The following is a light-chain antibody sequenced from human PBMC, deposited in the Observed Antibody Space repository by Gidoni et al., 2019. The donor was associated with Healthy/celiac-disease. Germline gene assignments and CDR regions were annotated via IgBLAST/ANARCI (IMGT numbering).Light chain of an antibody. V-gene: IGKV4-1*01. Sequence: DIVMNQSQDALAVSLGERATINCKSSQSVLYSSNNKNYLAWYQQKPGQPPKLLIYWASTRASGVPDRFSGSGSGTDFTLTISSLRAEDVAVYYCQQYYSTPLTFGGGTKVEIK. J-gene: IGKJ4*01. CDR3: QQYYSTPLT. CDR2: WAS. CDR1: QSVLYSSNNKNY.